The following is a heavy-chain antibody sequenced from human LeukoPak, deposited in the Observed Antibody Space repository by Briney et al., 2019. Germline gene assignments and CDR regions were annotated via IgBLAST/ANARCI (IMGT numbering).Heavy chain of an antibody. Sequence: GGSLRLSCAASGFTFSSYWMHWVRQAPGKGLVWVSAIGTAGDTYYPGSVKGRFTISRENAKNSLYLQMNSLRAGDTAVYYCARGMSGSYSPIYYWGQGTLVTGSS. J-gene: IGHJ4*01. D-gene: IGHD1-26*01. CDR1: GFTFSSYW. CDR2: IGTAGDT. CDR3: ARGMSGSYSPIYY. V-gene: IGHV3-13*01.